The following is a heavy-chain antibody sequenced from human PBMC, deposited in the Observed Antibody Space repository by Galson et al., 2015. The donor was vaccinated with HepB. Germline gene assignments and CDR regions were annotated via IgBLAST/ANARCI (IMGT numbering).Heavy chain of an antibody. Sequence: LRLSCAASGFSFSSYSMNWVRQAPGKGLEWVPYISSSSSTIYYADSVKGRFTISRDNAKNSLYLQMNSLRAEDTAVYYCARRPRWELTYYYYYGMDVWGQGTTVTVSS. CDR1: GFSFSSYS. D-gene: IGHD1-26*01. V-gene: IGHV3-48*04. J-gene: IGHJ6*02. CDR3: ARRPRWELTYYYYYGMDV. CDR2: ISSSSSTI.